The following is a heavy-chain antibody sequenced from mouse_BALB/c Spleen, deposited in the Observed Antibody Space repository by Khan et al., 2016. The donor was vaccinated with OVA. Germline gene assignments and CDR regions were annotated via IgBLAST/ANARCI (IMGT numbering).Heavy chain of an antibody. V-gene: IGHV1S56*01. CDR3: AISYYGSFGYFDV. Sequence: QVQLQQSGPELVKPGASVKMSCKASGNTFKSYYIHWVKQRPGQGLEWIGWIYPGDGRTKYNEKFKGKTTLTADKSSSTANMFLSSLTSADSAIYFCAISYYGSFGYFDVWGAGTTVTVSS. D-gene: IGHD1-1*01. J-gene: IGHJ1*01. CDR2: IYPGDGRT. CDR1: GNTFKSYY.